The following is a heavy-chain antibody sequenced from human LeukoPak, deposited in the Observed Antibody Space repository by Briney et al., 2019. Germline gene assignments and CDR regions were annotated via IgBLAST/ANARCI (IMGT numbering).Heavy chain of an antibody. J-gene: IGHJ5*02. CDR3: ARVPSTRRPWNWFDP. CDR1: GGSISGGGYY. V-gene: IGHV4-31*03. D-gene: IGHD2-2*01. Sequence: SQTLSLTCTVSGGSISGGGYYWSWIRQHPGKGLEWIGYIYYSGSTYYNPSLKSRVTISVDTSKNQFSLKLSSVTAADTAVYYCARVPSTRRPWNWFDPWGQGTLVTVSS. CDR2: IYYSGST.